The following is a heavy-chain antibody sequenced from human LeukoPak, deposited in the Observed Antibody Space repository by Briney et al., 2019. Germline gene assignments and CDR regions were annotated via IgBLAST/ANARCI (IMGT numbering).Heavy chain of an antibody. Sequence: ASVKVSCKASGYTFTGYYMHRVRQAPGQGLEWMGWINPNSGGTNYAQKFQGRVTMTRDTSISTAYMELSRLRSDDTAVYYCARLRDGYIAFDYWGQGTLVTVSS. CDR3: ARLRDGYIAFDY. D-gene: IGHD5-24*01. CDR1: GYTFTGYY. V-gene: IGHV1-2*02. CDR2: INPNSGGT. J-gene: IGHJ4*02.